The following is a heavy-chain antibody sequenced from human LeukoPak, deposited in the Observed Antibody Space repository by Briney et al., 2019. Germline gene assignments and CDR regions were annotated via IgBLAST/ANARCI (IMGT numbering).Heavy chain of an antibody. V-gene: IGHV4-59*12. CDR2: IYYSGST. D-gene: IGHD3-22*01. J-gene: IGHJ3*02. CDR1: GGSISSYY. CDR3: ARQHYDTAFDI. Sequence: PTETLSLTCTVSGGSISSYYWSWIRQPPGKGLEWIGYIYYSGSTNYNPSLKSRVTISVDTSKNQFSLKLSSVTAADTAVYYCARQHYDTAFDIWGQGTMVTVSS.